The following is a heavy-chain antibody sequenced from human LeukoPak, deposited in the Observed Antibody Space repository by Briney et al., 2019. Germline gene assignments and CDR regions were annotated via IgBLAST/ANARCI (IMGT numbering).Heavy chain of an antibody. Sequence: GGSLRLSCAASGFTFSSYSMNWVRQAPGKGLEWVSSISSSNNYIYYADSVKGRFTISRDNAKNSLYLQMNSLRAEDTAVCYCARDEDVNTFDIWGQGTMVTVSS. CDR3: ARDEDVNTFDI. V-gene: IGHV3-21*01. CDR1: GFTFSSYS. CDR2: ISSSNNYI. J-gene: IGHJ3*02. D-gene: IGHD2-15*01.